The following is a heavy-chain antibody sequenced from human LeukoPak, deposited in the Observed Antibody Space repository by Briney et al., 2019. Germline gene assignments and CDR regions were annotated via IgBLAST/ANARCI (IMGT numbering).Heavy chain of an antibody. D-gene: IGHD3-9*01. CDR3: AKKGFILTGYYSFDY. V-gene: IGHV3-23*01. J-gene: IGHJ4*02. CDR2: ISGSGGST. CDR1: GFTFSSYA. Sequence: PGGSLRLSCAASGFTFSSYAMSWVRQAPGKGLEWVSAISGSGGSTYYADSVKGRFTISRDNSKNTLYLQMNSLRAEDTAVYYCAKKGFILTGYYSFDYWGQGTLVTVSS.